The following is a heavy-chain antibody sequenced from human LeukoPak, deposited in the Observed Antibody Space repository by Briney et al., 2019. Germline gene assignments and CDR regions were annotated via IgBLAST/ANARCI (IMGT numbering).Heavy chain of an antibody. CDR3: AKDNVAAAGRYFDY. CDR1: GFTFSSYG. V-gene: IGHV3-30*18. CDR2: ISYDGSNK. D-gene: IGHD6-13*01. Sequence: PGRSLRLSCAVSGFTFSSYGMHWVRQAPGKGLEWVALISYDGSNKYFADSVKGRFTISRDNSKNTLYLQMHSLRAEDTAVYYCAKDNVAAAGRYFDYWGQGTLVTVSS. J-gene: IGHJ4*02.